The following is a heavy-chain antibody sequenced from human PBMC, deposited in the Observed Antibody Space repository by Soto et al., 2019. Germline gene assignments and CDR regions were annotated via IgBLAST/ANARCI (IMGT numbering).Heavy chain of an antibody. Sequence: SVKVSCKTSGAPFNNHTFNWVRQAPGQGLEWVGLVIPTLATADYAQKFQGRVTMTADEVTNTAYMELSSLRSDDTGVYYCASDYGEVDAFDIWGQGTLVTVSS. CDR3: ASDYGEVDAFDI. CDR1: GAPFNNHT. D-gene: IGHD4-17*01. CDR2: VIPTLATA. J-gene: IGHJ3*02. V-gene: IGHV1-69*08.